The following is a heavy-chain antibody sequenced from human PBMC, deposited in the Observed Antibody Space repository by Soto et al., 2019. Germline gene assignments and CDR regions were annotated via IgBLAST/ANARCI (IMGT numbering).Heavy chain of an antibody. J-gene: IGHJ4*02. Sequence: GGSLRLSCAASGFTFSRYSMDWVRQAPGKGLEWVSSISSTTNYIYYADSMKGRFTVSRDNAKNSVYLDMNSLSAEDTAVYYCARESEDLTSNFDYWGQGTLVTVSS. CDR1: GFTFSRYS. V-gene: IGHV3-21*01. CDR3: ARESEDLTSNFDY. CDR2: ISSTTNYI.